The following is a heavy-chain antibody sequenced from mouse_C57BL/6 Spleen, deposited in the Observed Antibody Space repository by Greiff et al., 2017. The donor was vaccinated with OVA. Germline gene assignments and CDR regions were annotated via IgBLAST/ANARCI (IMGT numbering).Heavy chain of an antibody. V-gene: IGHV1-47*01. J-gene: IGHJ2*01. Sequence: VKLKQSGAELVKPGASVKMSCKASGYTFTTYPIEWMKQNHGKSLEWIGNFHPYNDDTKYNEKFKGKATLTVEKSSSTVYLELSRLTSDDSAVYYCARGGYDYDDGYYFDYGGQGTTLTVSS. CDR1: GYTFTTYP. CDR2: FHPYNDDT. D-gene: IGHD2-4*01. CDR3: ARGGYDYDDGYYFDY.